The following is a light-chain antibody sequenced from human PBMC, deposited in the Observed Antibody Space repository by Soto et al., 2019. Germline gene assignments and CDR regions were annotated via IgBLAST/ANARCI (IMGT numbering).Light chain of an antibody. CDR2: GAS. CDR3: QQYNDWPPWT. Sequence: ETVLTQSPATLSVSPGERVTLSCRASQSVRSNLAWYQQRPGQAPRLLISGASTRATGIPARFSGSGSGTEFTLTISSLQSEDFAIYYCQQYNDWPPWTFGQGTRVELK. CDR1: QSVRSN. J-gene: IGKJ1*01. V-gene: IGKV3-15*01.